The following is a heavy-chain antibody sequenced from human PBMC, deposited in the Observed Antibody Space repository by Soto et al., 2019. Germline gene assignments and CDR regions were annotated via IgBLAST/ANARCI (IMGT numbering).Heavy chain of an antibody. Sequence: ASVKVSCKASGGTFSSYAISWVRQAPGQGLEWMGGIIPIFGTANYAQKFQGRVTITADESTSTAYMELSSLRSEDTAVYYCARDCSSPSCSINGMDVWGPGTTVNVSS. D-gene: IGHD2-2*01. CDR2: IIPIFGTA. V-gene: IGHV1-69*13. CDR3: ARDCSSPSCSINGMDV. CDR1: GGTFSSYA. J-gene: IGHJ6*02.